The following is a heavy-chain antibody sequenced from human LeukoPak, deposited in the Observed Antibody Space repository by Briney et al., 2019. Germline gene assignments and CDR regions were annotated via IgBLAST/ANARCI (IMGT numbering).Heavy chain of an antibody. CDR2: INHSGST. CDR3: ARTGNGYYDYVWGSYRPPYYFDY. J-gene: IGHJ4*02. CDR1: GGSFSGYY. D-gene: IGHD3-16*02. Sequence: SETLSLTCAVYGGSFSGYYWSWIRQPPGQGLEWIGEINHSGSTNYNPSLKSRVTISVDTSKNQFSLKLSSVTAADTAVYYCARTGNGYYDYVWGSYRPPYYFDYWGQGTLVTVSS. V-gene: IGHV4-34*01.